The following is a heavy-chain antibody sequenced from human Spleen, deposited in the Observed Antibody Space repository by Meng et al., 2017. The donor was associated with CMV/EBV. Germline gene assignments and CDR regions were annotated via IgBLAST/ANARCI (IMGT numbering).Heavy chain of an antibody. Sequence: SETLSLTCTVSGGSISSSSYYWGWIRQPPGKGLEWIGSIYYSGITYYNPSLKSRVTISVDTSKNQFSLKLSSVTAADTAVYYCAARRLRFLEWFWDYGMDVWGQGTTVTVSS. CDR1: GGSISSSSYY. D-gene: IGHD3-3*01. CDR3: AARRLRFLEWFWDYGMDV. V-gene: IGHV4-39*07. J-gene: IGHJ6*02. CDR2: IYYSGIT.